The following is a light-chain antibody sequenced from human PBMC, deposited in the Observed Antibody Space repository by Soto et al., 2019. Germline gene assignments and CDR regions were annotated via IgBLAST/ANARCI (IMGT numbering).Light chain of an antibody. CDR2: LNSDGSH. J-gene: IGLJ2*01. CDR1: SGHSSYA. CDR3: QTWGTGIPHVV. Sequence: QLVLTQSPSASASLGASVKLTCTLSSGHSSYAIAWHQQQPEKGPRYLMKLNSDGSHSKGDGIPDRFSGSSSGAERYLTISSLQSEDEADYYCQTWGTGIPHVVFGGGTKLTV. V-gene: IGLV4-69*01.